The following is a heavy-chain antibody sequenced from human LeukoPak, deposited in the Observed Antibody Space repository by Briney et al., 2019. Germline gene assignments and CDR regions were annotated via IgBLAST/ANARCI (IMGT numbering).Heavy chain of an antibody. J-gene: IGHJ3*02. D-gene: IGHD2-15*01. CDR1: GYTLTELS. CDR2: FDPEDGET. CDR3: ATTRYCSGGSCFLDAFDI. Sequence: ASVKVSCKVSGYTLTELSMLWVRQAPGKGLEWMGGFDPEDGETIYAQKFQGRVTMTEDTSTDTAYMELSSLRSEDTAVYYCATTRYCSGGSCFLDAFDIWGQGTMVTVS. V-gene: IGHV1-24*01.